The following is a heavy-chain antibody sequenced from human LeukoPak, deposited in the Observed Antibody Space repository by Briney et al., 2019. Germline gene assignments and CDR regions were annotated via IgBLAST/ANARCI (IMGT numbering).Heavy chain of an antibody. CDR3: ARGQGATAPQVGKNWFDP. V-gene: IGHV4-34*01. Sequence: SETLSLTCAVYIDSFSNYHWNWIRQTPAKGMEWIGEVNESGGTNISPSLRSQVILSVDTSKNQFSLKLISVTVADTAIYYCARGQGATAPQVGKNWFDPWGQGTRVTVSS. CDR1: IDSFSNYH. D-gene: IGHD1-26*01. J-gene: IGHJ5*02. CDR2: VNESGGT.